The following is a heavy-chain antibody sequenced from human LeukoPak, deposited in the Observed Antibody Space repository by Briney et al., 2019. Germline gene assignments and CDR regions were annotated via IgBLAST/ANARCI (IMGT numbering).Heavy chain of an antibody. Sequence: SETLSLTCTVSGGSISSYYWSWIRQPPGKGLEWIGYIYYSGSTNYNPSLKSRVTISVDTSKNQFSLKLSSVTAADTAVYYCAREGQRKAFDIWGQGTMVTVSS. CDR3: AREGQRKAFDI. CDR2: IYYSGST. CDR1: GGSISSYY. J-gene: IGHJ3*02. V-gene: IGHV4-59*01.